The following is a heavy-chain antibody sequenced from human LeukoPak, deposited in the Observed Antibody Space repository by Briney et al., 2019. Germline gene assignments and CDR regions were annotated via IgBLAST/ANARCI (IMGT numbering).Heavy chain of an antibody. D-gene: IGHD2-2*01. CDR2: IYHSGSA. Sequence: SETLSLTCGVSGYSISSGYQWAWIRQSPGKGLEWIGSIYHSGSAHYNPSLKSRVTISVETSKNQFSLNMYSVTAADTVVYYCARDPRWLTPDCTSTSCYENYFDPWGQGTLVTVSS. V-gene: IGHV4-38-2*02. CDR3: ARDPRWLTPDCTSTSCYENYFDP. J-gene: IGHJ5*02. CDR1: GYSISSGYQ.